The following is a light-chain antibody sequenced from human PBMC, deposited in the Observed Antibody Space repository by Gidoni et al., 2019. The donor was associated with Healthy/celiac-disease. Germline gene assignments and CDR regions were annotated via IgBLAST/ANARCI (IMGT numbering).Light chain of an antibody. V-gene: IGLV1-44*01. J-gene: IGLJ3*02. CDR3: AAWDDSLNGWV. Sequence: QSVLTQPPSASGTPGPRVTISCSGSSSNIGSKTVNWYPPLPGTAPKLLIYSNNQRPSGVPDRFSGSKSGTSASLAISGLQSEDEADYYCAAWDDSLNGWVFGGGTKLTVL. CDR2: SNN. CDR1: SSNIGSKT.